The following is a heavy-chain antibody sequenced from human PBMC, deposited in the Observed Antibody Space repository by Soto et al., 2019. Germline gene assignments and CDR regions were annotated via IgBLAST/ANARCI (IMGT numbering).Heavy chain of an antibody. CDR3: ASGNIVVVPAAMPCYGMDV. J-gene: IGHJ6*02. CDR2: IIPIFGTA. D-gene: IGHD2-2*01. V-gene: IGHV1-69*13. CDR1: GGTFSSYA. Sequence: ASVKVSCKASGGTFSSYAISWVRQAPGQGLEWMGGIIPIFGTANYAQKFQGRVTITADESTSTAYMELSSLRSEDTAVYYCASGNIVVVPAAMPCYGMDVWGQGTTVTVSS.